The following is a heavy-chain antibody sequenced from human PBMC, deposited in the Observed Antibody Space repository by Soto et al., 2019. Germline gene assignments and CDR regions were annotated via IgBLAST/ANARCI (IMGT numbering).Heavy chain of an antibody. CDR1: GFTFSSYG. CDR3: AKEFGHYDSPGFAEYIQH. V-gene: IGHV3-30*18. Sequence: AGGSLRLSCAASGFTFSSYGTHWVRQAPGKGLEWVAVISYDGSNKYYADSVKGRFTISRDNSKNTLYLQMNSLRAEDTAVYYCAKEFGHYDSPGFAEYIQHWGQGTLVTVSS. D-gene: IGHD3-22*01. CDR2: ISYDGSNK. J-gene: IGHJ1*01.